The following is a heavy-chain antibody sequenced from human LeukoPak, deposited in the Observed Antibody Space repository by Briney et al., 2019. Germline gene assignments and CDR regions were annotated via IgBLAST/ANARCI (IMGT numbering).Heavy chain of an antibody. J-gene: IGHJ6*03. Sequence: PGGSLRLSCAASGFTFSSYAMSWVRQAPGKGLEWVSAISGSGGSTYYADSVKGRFTLSRDNSKNTLYLQMNSLRAEDTAVYYCAKVYSNRNYYYYYMDVWGKGTTVTVSS. CDR2: ISGSGGST. D-gene: IGHD4-11*01. CDR3: AKVYSNRNYYYYYMDV. V-gene: IGHV3-23*01. CDR1: GFTFSSYA.